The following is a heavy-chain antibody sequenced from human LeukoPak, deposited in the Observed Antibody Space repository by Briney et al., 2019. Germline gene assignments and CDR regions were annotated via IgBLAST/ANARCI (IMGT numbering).Heavy chain of an antibody. CDR2: IKRDGSAK. Sequence: GGCLRLSCAASGFTFSNYWMNWVRQAPGKGLEWVANIKRDGSAKSYVDSVKGRFTISRDNAKNSLYLQMNSLGAEDTAVYYCARTIREQWLTIDYWGQGTLVTFSS. V-gene: IGHV3-7*04. D-gene: IGHD6-19*01. J-gene: IGHJ4*02. CDR1: GFTFSNYW. CDR3: ARTIREQWLTIDY.